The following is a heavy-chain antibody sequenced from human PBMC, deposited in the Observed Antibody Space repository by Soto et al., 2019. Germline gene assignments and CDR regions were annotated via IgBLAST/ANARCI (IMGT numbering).Heavy chain of an antibody. D-gene: IGHD4-17*01. Sequence: PSETLSLTCAVYGGSFSDYYWSWIRQPPGKGLEWIGEINHSGSTNYNPSLKSRVTISVDTSKNQFSLILNSVTAADTAVYYCARVPTTVTFDYWGQGTLVTVSS. CDR3: ARVPTTVTFDY. J-gene: IGHJ4*02. CDR1: GGSFSDYY. V-gene: IGHV4-34*01. CDR2: INHSGST.